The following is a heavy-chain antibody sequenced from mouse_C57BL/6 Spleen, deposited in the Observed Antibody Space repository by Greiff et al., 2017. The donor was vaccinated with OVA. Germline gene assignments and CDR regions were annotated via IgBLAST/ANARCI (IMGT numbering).Heavy chain of an antibody. Sequence: VQGVESGAELAKPGASVKLSCKASGYTFTSYWMHWVKQRPGQGLEWIGYINPSSGYTKYNQKFKDKATLTADKSSSTAYMQLSSLTYEDSAVYYCARGRYDYALYAMDYWGQGTSVTVSS. CDR3: ARGRYDYALYAMDY. V-gene: IGHV1-7*01. J-gene: IGHJ4*01. CDR2: INPSSGYT. D-gene: IGHD2-4*01. CDR1: GYTFTSYW.